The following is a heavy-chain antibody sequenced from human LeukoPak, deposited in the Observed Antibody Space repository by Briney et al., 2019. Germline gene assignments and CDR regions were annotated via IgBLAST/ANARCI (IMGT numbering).Heavy chain of an antibody. Sequence: GGFLRLSCAASGFTFSSYAMHWVRQAPGKGLEWVAVISYDGSNKYYADSVKGRFTISRDNSKNTLYLQMNSLRAEDTAVYYCAGLLGWPLDYWGQGTLVTVSS. V-gene: IGHV3-30-3*01. CDR1: GFTFSSYA. CDR2: ISYDGSNK. J-gene: IGHJ4*02. D-gene: IGHD2-15*01. CDR3: AGLLGWPLDY.